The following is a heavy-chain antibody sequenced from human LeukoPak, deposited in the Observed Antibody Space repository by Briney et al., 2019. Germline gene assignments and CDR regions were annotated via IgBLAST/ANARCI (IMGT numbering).Heavy chain of an antibody. V-gene: IGHV4-39*01. CDR1: GGSISSYY. J-gene: IGHJ4*02. D-gene: IGHD6-13*01. Sequence: SETLSLTCTVSGGSISSYYWGWIRQPPGKGLEWIGSIYYSGSTYYNPSLKSRVTISVDTSKNQFSLKLSSVTAADTAVYYCAIGYSSSWYYFDYWGQGTLVTVSS. CDR2: IYYSGST. CDR3: AIGYSSSWYYFDY.